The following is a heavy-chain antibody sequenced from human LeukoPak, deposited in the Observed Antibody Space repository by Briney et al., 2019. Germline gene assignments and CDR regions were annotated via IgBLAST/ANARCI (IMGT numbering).Heavy chain of an antibody. Sequence: SQTPSLTCAVSGGSISSGGYSWSWIRQPPGKGLEWIEYIYHSGSTYYNPSLKSRVTISVDRSKNQFSLRLSSVTAADTAVYYCARIAAAGTYFDYWGQGTLVTVSS. CDR1: GGSISSGGYS. D-gene: IGHD6-13*01. J-gene: IGHJ4*02. V-gene: IGHV4-30-2*01. CDR2: IYHSGST. CDR3: ARIAAAGTYFDY.